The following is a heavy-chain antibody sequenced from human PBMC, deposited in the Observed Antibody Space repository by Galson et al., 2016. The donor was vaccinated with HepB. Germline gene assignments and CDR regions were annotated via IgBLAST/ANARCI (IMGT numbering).Heavy chain of an antibody. Sequence: SVKVSCKASGYTFTSYGISWVRQAPGQGLEWMGWISPFNANTNYGQKFQGRVTMTTDPSTSTAYLDLTSLRSDDTAVYYCARYRVVSKMDYWGQGTLVTVSS. CDR1: GYTFTSYG. V-gene: IGHV1-18*01. J-gene: IGHJ4*01. D-gene: IGHD3-22*01. CDR2: ISPFNANT. CDR3: ARYRVVSKMDY.